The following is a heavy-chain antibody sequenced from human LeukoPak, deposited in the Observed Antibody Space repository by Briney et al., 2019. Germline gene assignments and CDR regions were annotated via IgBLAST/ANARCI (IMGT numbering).Heavy chain of an antibody. V-gene: IGHV4-39*07. D-gene: IGHD1-1*01. CDR3: ARESVATGVDF. J-gene: IGHJ4*02. CDR2: IFYSGST. Sequence: SETLSLTCSVSGGSISSSSYYWGWIRQPPGKGLEWIGSIFYSGSTYYNPSLKSRLTISVDTSKNQFSLKLSSMTATDTAVYYCARESVATGVDFWGPGTLVTVSS. CDR1: GGSISSSSYY.